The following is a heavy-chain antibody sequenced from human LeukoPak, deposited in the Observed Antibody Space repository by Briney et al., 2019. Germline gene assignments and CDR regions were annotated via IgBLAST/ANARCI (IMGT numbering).Heavy chain of an antibody. V-gene: IGHV1-2*02. D-gene: IGHD1-26*01. CDR2: INPNSGGT. J-gene: IGHJ4*02. Sequence: ASVKVSCKTSGYTFTGYYIHWVRQASAQGLEWVAWINPNSGGTKYSQQFQGRVTLTRDTSISTAYMELSRLTSDDTAVYYCARGHSDIWYSLGHWGQGTLVTVSA. CDR1: GYTFTGYY. CDR3: ARGHSDIWYSLGH.